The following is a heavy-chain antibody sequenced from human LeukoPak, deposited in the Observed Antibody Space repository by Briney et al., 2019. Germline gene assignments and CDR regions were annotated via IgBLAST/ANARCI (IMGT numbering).Heavy chain of an antibody. Sequence: GGSLRLSCAASGLTFSTSHMNWVRQAPGKGLEWVSFISDSSSTIYYADSVKGRFTISRDNSKNKVSLQMNSLRAEDTAVYYCAKDRGLTTPYHFDYWGQGTLVTVSS. V-gene: IGHV3-48*01. CDR1: GLTFSTSH. CDR2: ISDSSSTI. D-gene: IGHD4/OR15-4a*01. J-gene: IGHJ4*02. CDR3: AKDRGLTTPYHFDY.